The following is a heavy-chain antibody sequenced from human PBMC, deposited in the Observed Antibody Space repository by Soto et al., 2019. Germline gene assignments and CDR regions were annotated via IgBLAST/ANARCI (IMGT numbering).Heavy chain of an antibody. J-gene: IGHJ4*02. CDR2: ITSNGDST. CDR3: AKDSPSYTPSPIYIHS. V-gene: IGHV3-23*01. Sequence: PGGSLRLSCAAFGFDFNKYAMTWVRQAPGKGLQWVSSITSNGDSTHYADSVKGRFTTSRDNSKNTLYLQMNSLRADDAAVFYCAKDSPSYTPSPIYIHSWCQGTLVTVSS. D-gene: IGHD2-2*02. CDR1: GFDFNKYA.